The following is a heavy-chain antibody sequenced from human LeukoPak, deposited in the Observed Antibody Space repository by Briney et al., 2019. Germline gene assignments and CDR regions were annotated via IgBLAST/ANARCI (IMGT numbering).Heavy chain of an antibody. CDR1: GGSISNYC. J-gene: IGHJ6*02. V-gene: IGHV4-59*01. CDR3: ARVGGTNYYYYGMDV. D-gene: IGHD1-26*01. Sequence: SETLSLTCTVSGGSISNYCWSWIRQPPGKGLEWIGYIYYSGSTNYNPSLKGRVTISVDTSKNQFSLKLSSVTAADTAVYYCARVGGTNYYYYGMDVWGQGTTVTVSS. CDR2: IYYSGST.